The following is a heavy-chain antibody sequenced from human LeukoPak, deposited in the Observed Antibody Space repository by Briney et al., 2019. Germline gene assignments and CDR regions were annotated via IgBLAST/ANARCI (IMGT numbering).Heavy chain of an antibody. V-gene: IGHV1-46*01. J-gene: IGHJ3*02. CDR1: GYTFTSYY. CDR3: ARPLTGTRRGDAFDI. CDR2: INPSGGST. D-gene: IGHD1-20*01. Sequence: ASAKVSCKASGYTFTSYYMHWVRQAPGQGLEWMGIINPSGGSTSYAQKFQGRVTMTRDTSTSTVYMELSSLRSEDTAVYYCARPLTGTRRGDAFDIWGQGTMVTVSP.